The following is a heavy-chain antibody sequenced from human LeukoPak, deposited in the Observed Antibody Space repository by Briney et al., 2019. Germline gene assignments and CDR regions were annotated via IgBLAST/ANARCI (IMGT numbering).Heavy chain of an antibody. CDR2: INAGNGNT. CDR1: GYNFISSG. D-gene: IGHD3-3*01. J-gene: IGHJ4*02. V-gene: IGHV1-3*01. CDR3: ARGGRLRFLEWLLYPDDY. Sequence: ASVKVSCKASGYNFISSGVTWVRQAPGQRLEWMGWINAGNGNTKYSQKFQGRVTITRDTSASTAYMELSSLRSEDTAVYYCARGGRLRFLEWLLYPDDYWGQGTLVTVSS.